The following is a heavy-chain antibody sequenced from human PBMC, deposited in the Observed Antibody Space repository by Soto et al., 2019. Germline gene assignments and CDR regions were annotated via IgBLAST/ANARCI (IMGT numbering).Heavy chain of an antibody. D-gene: IGHD3-22*01. Sequence: SETLSLTCTVSGGSISSGDYYWSWIRQPPGKGREWIGYIYYSGSTYYNPSLKSRVTISVDTSKNQFSLKLSSVTAADTAVYYCARDSRVDSSGYTQTNWFDPWGQGTLVTVSS. CDR3: ARDSRVDSSGYTQTNWFDP. CDR2: IYYSGST. CDR1: GGSISSGDYY. V-gene: IGHV4-30-4*01. J-gene: IGHJ5*02.